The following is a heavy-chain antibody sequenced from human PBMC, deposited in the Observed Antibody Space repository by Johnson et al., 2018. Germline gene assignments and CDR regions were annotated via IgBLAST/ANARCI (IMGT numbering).Heavy chain of an antibody. Sequence: QVQLVESGGGVVQPGRSLRLSCAASGFTFSSYGMHWVRQAPGKGLAWVAVISYDGSNKYYEDSVKGRFTISRENSKNTLYPQMNRLRAEDTAVCYCAKVVSYYYYMDVWGKGTTVTVSS. CDR2: ISYDGSNK. V-gene: IGHV3-30*18. CDR3: AKVVSYYYYMDV. J-gene: IGHJ6*03. CDR1: GFTFSSYG.